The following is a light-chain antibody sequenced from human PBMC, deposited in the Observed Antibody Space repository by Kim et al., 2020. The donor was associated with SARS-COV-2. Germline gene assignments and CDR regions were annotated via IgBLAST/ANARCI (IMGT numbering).Light chain of an antibody. CDR2: RNN. Sequence: TYTCSGSSSNNRSKYEYWYQQRPGTAPTPLIDRNNERPSGVPDPFSGSNSGTSATVAISGLRSEDKADYYCAARDENLSGLVFGGGTQLTVL. CDR1: SSNNRSKY. V-gene: IGLV1-47*01. J-gene: IGLJ3*02. CDR3: AARDENLSGLV.